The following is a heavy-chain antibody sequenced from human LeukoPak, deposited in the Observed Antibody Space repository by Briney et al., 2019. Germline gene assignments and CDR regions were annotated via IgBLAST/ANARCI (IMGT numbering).Heavy chain of an antibody. CDR1: GFTFSSYG. J-gene: IGHJ4*02. CDR2: IWYDGSNK. CDR3: ARGGGYCSGGSCPKFDY. D-gene: IGHD2-15*01. V-gene: IGHV3-33*01. Sequence: GRSLRLSCAASGFTFSSYGMHWVRQAPGKGLEWVAVIWYDGSNKYYADSVKGRFTISRDNSKNTLYLQMNSLRAEDTAVYYCARGGGYCSGGSCPKFDYWGQGNLVTVSS.